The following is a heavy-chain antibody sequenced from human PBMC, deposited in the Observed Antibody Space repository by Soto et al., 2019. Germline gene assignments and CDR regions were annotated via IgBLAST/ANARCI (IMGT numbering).Heavy chain of an antibody. D-gene: IGHD2-21*01. CDR1: GFDFSGSE. CDR2: ITGSGGVM. J-gene: IGHJ4*02. V-gene: IGHV3-48*03. Sequence: SLRLSCTASGFDFSGSEMNWFRQAPGKGLEWVAYITGSGGVMFHADSVKGRFSISRDNAKNSLFLEMSDLTADDTGVYYCAKVAPFILGSPFWGQGTLVTVS. CDR3: AKVAPFILGSPF.